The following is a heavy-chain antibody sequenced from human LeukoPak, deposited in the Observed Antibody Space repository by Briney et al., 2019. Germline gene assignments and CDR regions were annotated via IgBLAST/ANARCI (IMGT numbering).Heavy chain of an antibody. CDR1: GLTSGSYW. D-gene: IGHD2-8*02. CDR3: AAGTGWTSEY. J-gene: IGHJ4*02. CDR2: IEHDGSER. Sequence: GGSLRLSCAASGLTSGSYWMTWVRHAPGQGLEWVANIEHDGSERNYMESVKGRFTISRDNGKNLLHLQMNNLRAEDTAVYYCAAGTGWTSEYWGQGILVTVSS. V-gene: IGHV3-7*03.